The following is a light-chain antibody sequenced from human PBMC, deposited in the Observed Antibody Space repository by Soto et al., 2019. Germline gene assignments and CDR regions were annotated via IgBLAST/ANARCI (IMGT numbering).Light chain of an antibody. Sequence: EIVMTQAPSTMSVSPGERATRSSMASQSVDINLAWYQKKAGQAPRLLIYGASTRATAIPARFSGSGSGTEFTLTICSLRSEDFEFYCCQHYNNWAPTFVQGTKVDIK. CDR3: QHYNNWAPT. J-gene: IGKJ1*01. V-gene: IGKV3-15*01. CDR1: QSVDIN. CDR2: GAS.